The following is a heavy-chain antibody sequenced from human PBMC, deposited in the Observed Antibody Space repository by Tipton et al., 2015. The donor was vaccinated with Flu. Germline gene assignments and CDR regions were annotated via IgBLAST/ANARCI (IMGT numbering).Heavy chain of an antibody. CDR2: IYSSSGRT. J-gene: IGHJ5*02. Sequence: TLSLTCNVSGYSISSDNWWGWIRQPAGRGLEWIGRIYSSSGRTNYNRSLKSRVTMSVDASKNQFSLNLGSVTAADTAVYYCARRDYSNYVSDPKSWFDPWGQGTLVAVSS. V-gene: IGHV4-38-2*02. D-gene: IGHD4-11*01. CDR1: GYSISSDNW. CDR3: ARRDYSNYVSDPKSWFDP.